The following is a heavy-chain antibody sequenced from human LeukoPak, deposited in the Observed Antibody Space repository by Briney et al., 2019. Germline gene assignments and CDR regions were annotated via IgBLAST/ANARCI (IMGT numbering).Heavy chain of an antibody. V-gene: IGHV3-7*03. CDR3: AKNGDRGAYCTGGTCYPYFYYYMDV. CDR1: GFTFSSYC. J-gene: IGHJ6*03. Sequence: GGSLRLSCAASGFTFSSYCMSWVRQAPGKGLEGVANIKQDGSEKYYVDSVKGRFTISRDNAKNSLYLQMSSLRAEDTAIYYCAKNGDRGAYCTGGTCYPYFYYYMDVWGKGTTVTI. CDR2: IKQDGSEK. D-gene: IGHD2-15*01.